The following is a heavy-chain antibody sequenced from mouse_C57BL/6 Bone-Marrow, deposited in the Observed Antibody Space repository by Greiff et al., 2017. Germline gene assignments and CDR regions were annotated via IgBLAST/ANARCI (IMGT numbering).Heavy chain of an antibody. CDR2: IYPGSGST. CDR3: ASNCFAY. CDR1: GYTFTSYW. Sequence: VQLQQSGAELVKPGASVKISCKASGYTFTSYWITWVKQRPGQGLEWIGDIYPGSGSTNYNEKFKSKATLTVDTSSSTAYMQLSSLTSEDSAVYYCASNCFAYWGQGTLVTVSA. V-gene: IGHV1-55*01. J-gene: IGHJ3*01.